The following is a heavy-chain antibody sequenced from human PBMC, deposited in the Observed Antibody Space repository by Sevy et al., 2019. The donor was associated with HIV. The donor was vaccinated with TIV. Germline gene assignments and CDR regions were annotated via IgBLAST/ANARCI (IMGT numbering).Heavy chain of an antibody. D-gene: IGHD1-1*01. Sequence: GGSLRLSCTASGFTFGDYAMSWVRQAPGKGLEWVAFLKSRGYGGTIDHAASVKGRFTISRDDSKSIAYLQMNDLRTAATAVYYCTRWNGAQSIFDYWGQGALVTVSS. CDR1: GFTFGDYA. CDR3: TRWNGAQSIFDY. J-gene: IGHJ4*02. V-gene: IGHV3-49*04. CDR2: LKSRGYGGTI.